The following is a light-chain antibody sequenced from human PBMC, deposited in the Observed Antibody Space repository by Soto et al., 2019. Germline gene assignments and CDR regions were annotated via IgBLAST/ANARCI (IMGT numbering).Light chain of an antibody. Sequence: DIQMTQSPSSLSASVGDRVTITCRASQSIINYLNWYQQKPGKAPRLLIDGAASLQSGVPSRFSGSGSGTDFTLTISCLQSEDFATYYCQQYYSYPRTFGQGTKVDIK. J-gene: IGKJ1*01. CDR2: GAA. CDR1: QSIINY. CDR3: QQYYSYPRT. V-gene: IGKV1-39*01.